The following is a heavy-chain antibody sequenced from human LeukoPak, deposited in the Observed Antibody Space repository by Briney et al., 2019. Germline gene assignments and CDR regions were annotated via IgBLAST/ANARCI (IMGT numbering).Heavy chain of an antibody. J-gene: IGHJ3*02. D-gene: IGHD3-10*01. CDR3: ASTYYYGSGSLSAFDI. Sequence: SETLSLTCTVSGGSISSYYWSWIRQPPGKGLEWIGSIYYSGSTYYNPSLKSRVTISVDTSKNQFSLKLSSVTAADTAVYYCASTYYYGSGSLSAFDIWGQGTMVTVSS. CDR1: GGSISSYY. CDR2: IYYSGST. V-gene: IGHV4-59*05.